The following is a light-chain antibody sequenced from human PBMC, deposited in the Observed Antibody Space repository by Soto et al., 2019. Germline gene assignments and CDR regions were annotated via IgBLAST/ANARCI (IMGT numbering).Light chain of an antibody. V-gene: IGLV4-69*01. CDR3: QTWDTGARVV. CDR2: LSSDGSH. CDR1: SGHSSYA. J-gene: IGLJ2*01. Sequence: QPVLTQSPSASASLGASVKLTCTLSSGHSSYAIAWHQQQPEKGTRYLMKLSSDGSHSKGDGIPDRFSGSSSGAERYLTISSLQSEYEADYYCQTWDTGARVVFGGGTKLTFL.